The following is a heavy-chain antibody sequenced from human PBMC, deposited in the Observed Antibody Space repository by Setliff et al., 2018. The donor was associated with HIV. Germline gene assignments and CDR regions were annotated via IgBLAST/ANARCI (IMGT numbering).Heavy chain of an antibody. J-gene: IGHJ4*02. CDR3: AKDWSGYIPTHAFDY. V-gene: IGHV3-23*01. Sequence: TSETLSLTCAVSGYSISSGYYWGWIRQPPGKGLEWVSVISGSAGSTYYTDSVKCRFTISRDNSKNTLYLQMNSLRAEDTAVYYCAKDWSGYIPTHAFDYWGQGTLVTVPQ. D-gene: IGHD3-3*01. CDR2: ISGSAGST. CDR1: GYSISSGYY.